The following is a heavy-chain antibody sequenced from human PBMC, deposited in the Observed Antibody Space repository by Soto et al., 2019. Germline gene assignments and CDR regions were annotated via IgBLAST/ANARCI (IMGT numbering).Heavy chain of an antibody. Sequence: QVQLMQSGAEVKKPGSSVKVSCKASGGTFSSYAISWVRQAPGQGLEWMGGITPIFGTTQYAQKFRGRVTITADGSTTTAYMELSSLRSEDTAVYYCARRRFSGTYYFDYWGQGTLVTVSS. CDR3: ARRRFSGTYYFDY. V-gene: IGHV1-69*01. CDR2: ITPIFGTT. J-gene: IGHJ4*02. CDR1: GGTFSSYA. D-gene: IGHD1-26*01.